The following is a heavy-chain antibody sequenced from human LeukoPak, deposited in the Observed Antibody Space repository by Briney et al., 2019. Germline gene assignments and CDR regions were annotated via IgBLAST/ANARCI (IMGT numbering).Heavy chain of an antibody. CDR2: ISAYNGNT. CDR3: ARDRGDYGDYVDAFDI. D-gene: IGHD4-17*01. CDR1: GYTFTSYG. Sequence: ASVKVSCKASGYTFTSYGISWVRQAPGQGLEWMGWISAYNGNTNYAQKLQGRVTMTTDTSTSTAYMEPRSLRSDDTAVYYCARDRGDYGDYVDAFDIWGQGTMVTVSS. J-gene: IGHJ3*02. V-gene: IGHV1-18*01.